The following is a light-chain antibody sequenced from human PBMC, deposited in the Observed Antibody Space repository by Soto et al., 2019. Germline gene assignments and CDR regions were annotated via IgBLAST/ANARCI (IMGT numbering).Light chain of an antibody. V-gene: IGLV2-23*02. CDR2: EVT. CDR3: CSYAGGSLYV. CDR1: SRDVGRYEL. Sequence: QSALTQPASVSGSPGQSITLSCTGSSRDVGRYELVSWYQHHPGYAPKLIIYEVTQRPSGISKRFSASKSGNTASLTISGLQPEDEAEYYCCSYAGGSLYVFGSGTKVTVL. J-gene: IGLJ1*01.